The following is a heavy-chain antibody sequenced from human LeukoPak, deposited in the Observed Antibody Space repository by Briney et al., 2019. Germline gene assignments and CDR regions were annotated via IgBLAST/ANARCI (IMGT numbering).Heavy chain of an antibody. V-gene: IGHV3-23*01. D-gene: IGHD3-10*01. Sequence: GGSLRLSCAASGFTFSSYAMSWVRQAPGRGLEWVSTISGSGAYTYYADSVKGRFTISRDNSKNTLYLQMNSLRAEDTAVYYCAKYFASGSYYKLPHWGQGTLVTVSS. CDR3: AKYFASGSYYKLPH. CDR1: GFTFSSYA. CDR2: ISGSGAYT. J-gene: IGHJ1*01.